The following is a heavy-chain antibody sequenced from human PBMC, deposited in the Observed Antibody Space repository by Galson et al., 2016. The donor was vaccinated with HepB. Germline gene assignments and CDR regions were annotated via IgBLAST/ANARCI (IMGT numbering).Heavy chain of an antibody. D-gene: IGHD3-9*01. V-gene: IGHV3-53*01. J-gene: IGHJ4*02. CDR3: ARSSILTAYALAY. Sequence: SLRLSCAVSGFIVSDNYMSWVRQAPGKGLRWVASHLRMDTVYADSVKGRFTISRDNSKVYLQMDSLRVEDTAVYYCARSSILTAYALAYWGQGTLVIVSS. CDR1: GFIVSDNY. CDR2: HLRMDT.